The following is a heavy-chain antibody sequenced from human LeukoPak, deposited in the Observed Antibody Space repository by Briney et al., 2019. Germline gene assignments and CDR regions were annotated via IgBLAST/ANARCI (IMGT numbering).Heavy chain of an antibody. Sequence: PGGSLRLSCAVSGLTVSRNYMGWVRQAPGRGLEWVSVIYSDYDTYYADSVKGRFIISRDNAINMVYLQMNSLKAEDTAVYYCAKSRYSDYEVLDLHYWGQGTLVIVSS. CDR3: AKSRYSDYEVLDLHY. J-gene: IGHJ4*02. D-gene: IGHD5-12*01. CDR1: GLTVSRNY. CDR2: IYSDYDT. V-gene: IGHV3-53*01.